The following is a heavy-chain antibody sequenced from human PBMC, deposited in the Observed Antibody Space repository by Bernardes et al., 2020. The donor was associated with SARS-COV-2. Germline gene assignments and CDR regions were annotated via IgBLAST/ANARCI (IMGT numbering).Heavy chain of an antibody. CDR1: GGSISSENFY. CDR2: IHYSRTT. J-gene: IGHJ1*01. Sequence: SETLSLTCTVSGGSISSENFYWTWIRQLPGKGLEWIGYIHYSRTTFYNPSLKGRVALSVDTAKNQFSLHLNSVTAADTASYYCARGAGVTIFGVIVPEYFQPWGRGTRVTVSS. V-gene: IGHV4-31*03. D-gene: IGHD3-3*01. CDR3: ARGAGVTIFGVIVPEYFQP.